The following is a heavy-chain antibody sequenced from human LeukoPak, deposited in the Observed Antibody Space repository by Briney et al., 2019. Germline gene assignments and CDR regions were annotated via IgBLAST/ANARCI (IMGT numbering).Heavy chain of an antibody. V-gene: IGHV3-15*01. J-gene: IGHJ4*02. D-gene: IGHD6-19*01. CDR1: EFAFSDAW. CDR2: IISKTDGGTT. Sequence: GGSLRLSCAASEFAFSDAWMNWVRPAPGKGLEWVGRIISKTDGGTTDYAAPVKGRFTISRDDSKNTLFLQMSSLKTEDTAVYYCAKYSSGSFDYWGQGTLVTVSS. CDR3: AKYSSGSFDY.